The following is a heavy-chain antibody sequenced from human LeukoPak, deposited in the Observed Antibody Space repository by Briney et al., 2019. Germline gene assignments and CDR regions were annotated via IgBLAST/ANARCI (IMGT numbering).Heavy chain of an antibody. Sequence: GGSLRLSCTASGFTFSSYAMNWVRQAPGKGLEWVANIEEDGSEKYYVGSVRGRFTISRDNAKNSLYLQMNSLRAEDTAFYYCARAGRGRVGFDYWGQGTLVTVSS. CDR3: ARAGRGRVGFDY. D-gene: IGHD3-16*01. J-gene: IGHJ4*02. CDR1: GFTFSSYA. V-gene: IGHV3-7*05. CDR2: IEEDGSEK.